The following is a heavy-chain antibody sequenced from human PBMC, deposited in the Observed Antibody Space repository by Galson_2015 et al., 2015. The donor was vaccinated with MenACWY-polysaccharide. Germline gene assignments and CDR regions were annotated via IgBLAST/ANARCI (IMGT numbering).Heavy chain of an antibody. Sequence: EWIGTTQHSGNTNYNPSLRSRVTISVDTSKNQFSLKLSSVTAADTAVYYCARVEKYSGSFYILYWGQGTLVTVSS. CDR3: ARVEKYSGSFYILY. D-gene: IGHD1-26*01. J-gene: IGHJ4*02. V-gene: IGHV4-34*01. CDR2: TQHSGNT.